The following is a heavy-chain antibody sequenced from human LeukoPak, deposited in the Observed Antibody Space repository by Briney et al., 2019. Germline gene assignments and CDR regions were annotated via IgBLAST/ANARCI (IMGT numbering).Heavy chain of an antibody. CDR3: ARGRGSTKGVRYYYYMDV. CDR2: INHSGST. Sequence: SETLSPTSAVYGGSSSGYYWSCVRQPPGKGLEWIGEINHSGSTNYNPSLRSRVTISVDTSKNQFSLKLSSVTAADTAVYYCARGRGSTKGVRYYYYMDVWGKGTTVTVSS. D-gene: IGHD2-2*01. V-gene: IGHV4-34*01. J-gene: IGHJ6*03. CDR1: GGSSSGYY.